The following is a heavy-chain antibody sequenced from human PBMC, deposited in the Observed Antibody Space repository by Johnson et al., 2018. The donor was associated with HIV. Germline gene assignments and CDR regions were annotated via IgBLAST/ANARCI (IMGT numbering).Heavy chain of an antibody. V-gene: IGHV3-66*01. CDR2: IYSGGST. J-gene: IGHJ3*02. D-gene: IGHD1-26*01. Sequence: VQLVESGGGLVQPGGSLRLSCAASRFTFNSYDMSWVRQAPGKGLEWVSVIYSGGSTYYADSVKGRFTISRDNSKNTLYLQMNSLRAEDTAVYYCARGGGTYAFDIWGQGTMVTVSS. CDR3: ARGGGTYAFDI. CDR1: RFTFNSYD.